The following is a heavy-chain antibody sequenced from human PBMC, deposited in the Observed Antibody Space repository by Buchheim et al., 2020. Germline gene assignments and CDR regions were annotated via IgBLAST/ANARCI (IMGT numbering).Heavy chain of an antibody. V-gene: IGHV4-30-4*01. CDR1: GGSISSGDYY. J-gene: IGHJ6*02. Sequence: QVQLQESGPGLVTPSQTLSLTCTVSGGSISSGDYYWSWIRQPPGKGLEWIGYIYYSGRTYYTPSLKSRVTIAGDKSKNQFSLKLTSVTAADTAVYYCVREVYCRGARCYSYGMDVWGQGTT. CDR3: VREVYCRGARCYSYGMDV. CDR2: IYYSGRT. D-gene: IGHD2-15*01.